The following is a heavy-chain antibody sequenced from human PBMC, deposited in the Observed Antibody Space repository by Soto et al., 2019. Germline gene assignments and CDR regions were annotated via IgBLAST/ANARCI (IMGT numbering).Heavy chain of an antibody. CDR2: ISYDGSNK. Sequence: QVQLVESGGGVVQPGRSLRLSCAASGLTFSTYAMHWVRQAPGQGLEWVAVISYDGSNKYYADSVKGRFTISRDNSESTRYLQMNSLRTEDTAVYYCARYWAVAKWGEGCFDPWGQGTLVTVSA. CDR3: ARYWAVAKWGEGCFDP. D-gene: IGHD3-16*01. CDR1: GLTFSTYA. V-gene: IGHV3-30-3*01. J-gene: IGHJ5*02.